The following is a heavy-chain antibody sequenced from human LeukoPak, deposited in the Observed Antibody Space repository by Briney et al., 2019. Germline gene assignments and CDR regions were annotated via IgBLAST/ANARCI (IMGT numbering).Heavy chain of an antibody. CDR2: MSSSDDGR. Sequence: GGSLRLSCATSGFSFSSYAMSWVRQAPGKGLEWVSAMSSSDDGRYYAASVRGRFTISRDTSRSTLYLQMNSLRAEDAAVYYCAKAPVTSCRGAYCYPFDYWGQGTLVTVSS. CDR3: AKAPVTSCRGAYCYPFDY. D-gene: IGHD2-15*01. V-gene: IGHV3-23*01. J-gene: IGHJ4*02. CDR1: GFSFSSYA.